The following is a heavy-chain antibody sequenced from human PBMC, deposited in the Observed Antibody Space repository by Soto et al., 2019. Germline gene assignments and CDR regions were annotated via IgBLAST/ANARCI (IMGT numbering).Heavy chain of an antibody. V-gene: IGHV1-18*01. CDR3: ARDLGQQLVDY. D-gene: IGHD6-13*01. J-gene: IGHJ4*02. Sequence: QVQLVQSGAEVKKPGASVKVSCKASGYSFTSYGISWVRQAPGQGLEWMGWISAYNGNKKYAQKLQGRVTMTTDTSTSTDYMELRSLGSDDTAVYYCARDLGQQLVDYWGQGTLVTVSS. CDR1: GYSFTSYG. CDR2: ISAYNGNK.